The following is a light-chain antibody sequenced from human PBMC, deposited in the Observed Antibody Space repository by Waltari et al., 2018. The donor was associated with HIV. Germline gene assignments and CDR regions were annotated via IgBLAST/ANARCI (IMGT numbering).Light chain of an antibody. CDR2: LGS. CDR3: MQSLQTPRT. CDR1: QSLLRNNGYNY. Sequence: DIVMTQSPLSLSVAPGEPASISCRSSQSLLRNNGYNYLDWYIQKPGQSPQVLIYLGSHRATGVPDRFSGSGSGTDSTLKINRVEAEDVGVYFCMQSLQTPRTFGQGTKVEMK. J-gene: IGKJ1*01. V-gene: IGKV2-28*01.